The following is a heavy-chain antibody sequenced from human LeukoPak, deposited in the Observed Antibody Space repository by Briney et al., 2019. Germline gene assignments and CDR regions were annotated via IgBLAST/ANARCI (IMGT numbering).Heavy chain of an antibody. CDR1: GFTFDDYA. CDR2: ISWNSGSI. Sequence: QPGRSLRLSCAASGFTFDDYAMHWVRQAPGKGLEWVSGISWNSGSIGYADSVKGRFTISRDNAKNSLYLQMNSLRAEDTALYYCAKAAVAGTFDYWGQRTLVTVSS. CDR3: AKAAVAGTFDY. V-gene: IGHV3-9*01. J-gene: IGHJ4*02. D-gene: IGHD6-19*01.